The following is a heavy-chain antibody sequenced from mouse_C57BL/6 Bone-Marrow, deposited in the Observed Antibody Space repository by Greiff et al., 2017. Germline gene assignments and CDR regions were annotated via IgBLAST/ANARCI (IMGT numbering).Heavy chain of an antibody. Sequence: QVQLQQPGAELVKPGASVKMSCKASGYTFTSYWITWVKQRPGQGLEWIGDIYPGSGSTNYNEKFKSKATLPVDTSSSTAYMQLSSLTSEDSAVYYCARDYYGSSYLYYFDYWGQGTTLTVSS. CDR2: IYPGSGST. CDR3: ARDYYGSSYLYYFDY. J-gene: IGHJ2*01. D-gene: IGHD1-1*01. CDR1: GYTFTSYW. V-gene: IGHV1-55*01.